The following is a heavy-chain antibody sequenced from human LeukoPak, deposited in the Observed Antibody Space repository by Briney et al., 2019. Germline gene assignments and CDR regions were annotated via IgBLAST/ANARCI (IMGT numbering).Heavy chain of an antibody. CDR1: GFTFSSYA. J-gene: IGHJ4*02. Sequence: GSLRLSCAASGFTFSSYAMHWVRQPPGKGLEWIGEINHSGSTNYNPSLKSRVTISVDTSKNQFSLRLSSVTAADTAVYYCARVRRLTKRGYCSGGSCYGPGCFDYWGQGTLVTVSS. CDR2: INHSGST. V-gene: IGHV4-34*01. D-gene: IGHD2-15*01. CDR3: ARVRRLTKRGYCSGGSCYGPGCFDY.